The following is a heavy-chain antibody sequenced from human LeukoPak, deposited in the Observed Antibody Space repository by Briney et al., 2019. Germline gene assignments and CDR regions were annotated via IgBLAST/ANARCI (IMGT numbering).Heavy chain of an antibody. D-gene: IGHD3-16*01. Sequence: ASVKVSCTASGYTFTGYYMHWVRQAPGQGLEWMGWIHPNSGGTKYAQRFQGRVTVTRDTSISTVYMELSRLRSDDTAVYYCVTVYSFGDYWGQGTLVTVSS. V-gene: IGHV1-2*02. CDR2: IHPNSGGT. CDR3: VTVYSFGDY. J-gene: IGHJ4*02. CDR1: GYTFTGYY.